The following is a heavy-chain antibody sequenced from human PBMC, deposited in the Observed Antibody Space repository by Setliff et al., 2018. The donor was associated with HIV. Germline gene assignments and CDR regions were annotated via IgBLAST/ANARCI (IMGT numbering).Heavy chain of an antibody. Sequence: ASVKVSCKASGYTFTGYYMHWVRQAPGQGLEWMGWINPDSGGTNLAQKFLGRVTLTRDTSISTAYMELSRLRSDDTAVYYCARNVSGILPRWVGFDPWGQGTLVTVSS. D-gene: IGHD1-20*01. CDR2: INPDSGGT. J-gene: IGHJ5*02. CDR1: GYTFTGYY. V-gene: IGHV1-2*02. CDR3: ARNVSGILPRWVGFDP.